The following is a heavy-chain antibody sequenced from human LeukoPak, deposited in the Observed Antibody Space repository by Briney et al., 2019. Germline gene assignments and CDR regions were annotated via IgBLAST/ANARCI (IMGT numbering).Heavy chain of an antibody. CDR2: ISWNSGSI. V-gene: IGHV3-9*01. J-gene: IGHJ4*02. Sequence: GGSLRLSCAASGFTFDDYAMHWVRQAPGKGLEWVSGISWNSGSIGYADSVKGRITISRDNAKNSLYLQMNSLRAEDTALYYCAKVGYDSSGYYYAYYFDCWGQGTLVTVSS. CDR3: AKVGYDSSGYYYAYYFDC. D-gene: IGHD3-22*01. CDR1: GFTFDDYA.